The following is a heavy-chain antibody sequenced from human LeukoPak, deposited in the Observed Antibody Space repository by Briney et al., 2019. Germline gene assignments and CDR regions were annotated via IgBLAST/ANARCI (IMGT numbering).Heavy chain of an antibody. CDR2: ISSSSGTI. D-gene: IGHD5-24*01. Sequence: GGSLRLSCAASGFTFSTSPMNWVRQAPGKGPEWVSYISSSSGTIYYADSVKGRFTISRDNAENSLYLQMNSLRAEDTAVYYCAKDYTKRWLGGFDYWGQGTLDTVSS. CDR3: AKDYTKRWLGGFDY. CDR1: GFTFSTSP. V-gene: IGHV3-48*04. J-gene: IGHJ4*02.